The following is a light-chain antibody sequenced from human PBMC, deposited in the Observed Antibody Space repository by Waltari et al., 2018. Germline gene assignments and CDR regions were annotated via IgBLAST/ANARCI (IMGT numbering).Light chain of an antibody. J-gene: IGLJ3*02. CDR3: YSAADNNRV. CDR2: KDR. Sequence: SYELTQPSSVSVSPGQTARITCSGDVLANKYARWFQQKPGQAPVLVIYKDRQRPPAIPVRFSGSSSGTTVTLTISGAQVEDEADYYCYSAADNNRVFGGGTKLTVL. CDR1: VLANKY. V-gene: IGLV3-27*01.